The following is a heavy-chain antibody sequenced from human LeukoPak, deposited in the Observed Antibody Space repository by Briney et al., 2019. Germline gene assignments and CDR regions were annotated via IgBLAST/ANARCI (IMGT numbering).Heavy chain of an antibody. J-gene: IGHJ6*03. V-gene: IGHV4-59*01. CDR2: IYYSGST. D-gene: IGHD4-11*01. CDR3: AREAYSNYVSYYYYYMDV. CDR1: GGSISSYY. Sequence: SETLSLTCTVSGGSISSYYWSWIRQPPGKGLEWIGYIYYSGSTSYNPSLKSRVTISVDTSKNQFSLKLSSVTAADTAVYYCAREAYSNYVSYYYYYMDVWGKGATVTVSS.